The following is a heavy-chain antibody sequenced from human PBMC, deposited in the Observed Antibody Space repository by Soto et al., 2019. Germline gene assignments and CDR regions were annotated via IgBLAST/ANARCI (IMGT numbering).Heavy chain of an antibody. V-gene: IGHV1-69*13. CDR2: IIPIFGTA. J-gene: IGHJ6*02. CDR1: GGTFSSYA. CDR3: ARGDCIGCSCYPYYYYYGIDD. D-gene: IGHD2-15*01. Sequence: SVKVSCKASGGTFSSYAISWVRQAPGQGLEWMGGIIPIFGTANYAQKFQGRVTITADESTSTAYMELSSLRSEDTAVYYCARGDCIGCSCYPYYYYYGIDDWGQGTTVTVSS.